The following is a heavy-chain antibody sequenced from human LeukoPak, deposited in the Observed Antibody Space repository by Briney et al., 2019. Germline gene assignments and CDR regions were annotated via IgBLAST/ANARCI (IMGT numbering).Heavy chain of an antibody. Sequence: ASVTVSCKASGYTFTSYGISWVRQAPRQGLEWMGWISAYNGNTNYAQKLQGRVTMTTDTSTSTAYMELRSLRSDDTAVYYCARGHLRYFDWLWNPWGQGTLVTVSS. CDR1: GYTFTSYG. CDR3: ARGHLRYFDWLWNP. J-gene: IGHJ5*02. CDR2: ISAYNGNT. D-gene: IGHD3-9*01. V-gene: IGHV1-18*04.